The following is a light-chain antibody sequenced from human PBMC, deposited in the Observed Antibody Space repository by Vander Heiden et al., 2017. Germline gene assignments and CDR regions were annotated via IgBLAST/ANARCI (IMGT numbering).Light chain of an antibody. CDR1: QAISNY. CDR3: QKYKTAAST. V-gene: IGKV1-27*01. J-gene: IGKJ1*01. CDR2: AAS. Sequence: DMQMTQSPSALAASLRVRVTITCRASQAISNYFACYQQKPAKVPMLLSYAASTLQSGAPSRLSGRGSGTDFTLTISSLQPADIATYSCQKYKTAASTFGQGTKVEIK.